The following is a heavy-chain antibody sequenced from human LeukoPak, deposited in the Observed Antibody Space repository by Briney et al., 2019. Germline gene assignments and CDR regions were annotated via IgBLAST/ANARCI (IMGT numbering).Heavy chain of an antibody. J-gene: IGHJ4*02. CDR3: ARARYGATWSSSWEFDY. CDR2: IYSVGST. V-gene: IGHV3-66*01. D-gene: IGHD6-13*01. Sequence: PGGSRRPSCAASGFTFTSYGMNWVRQAPGKGLGWVSAIYSVGSTSYADSVKGRFTISRDNPKNSLYLQMNSLRAEDTAVYYCARARYGATWSSSWEFDYWGQGTLVSVSS. CDR1: GFTFTSYG.